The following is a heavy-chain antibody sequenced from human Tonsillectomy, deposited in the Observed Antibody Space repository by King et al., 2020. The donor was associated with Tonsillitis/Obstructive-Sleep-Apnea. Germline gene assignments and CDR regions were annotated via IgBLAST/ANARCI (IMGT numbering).Heavy chain of an antibody. D-gene: IGHD3-10*01. CDR3: ATDYYGSGSYDNEADYYYGMDV. CDR1: GFTFTNAW. J-gene: IGHJ6*02. Sequence: EVQLVQSGGDLVKPGGSLSLSCAASGFTFTNAWMNWVRQAPGMGLEWVGRIKAKADGGTTDYAAPVKGTFTIARDASTNTLSLQMNSLKTEDTAVYYCATDYYGSGSYDNEADYYYGMDVWGQGTTVTVSS. V-gene: IGHV3-15*07. CDR2: IKAKADGGTT.